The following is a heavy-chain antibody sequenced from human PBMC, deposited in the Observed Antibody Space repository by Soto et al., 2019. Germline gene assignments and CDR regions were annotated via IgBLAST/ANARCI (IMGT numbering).Heavy chain of an antibody. D-gene: IGHD6-19*01. Sequence: EVQLVETGGGLIQPGGSLRLSCAASGFTVSSNYMSWVRQAPGKGLEWVSVIYSGGSTYYADSVKGRFTISRDNSKHTLYLQMNSLRAEDTAVYYCAVPSSGSSTHTGPGYFDLWGRGTLVTVSS. CDR2: IYSGGST. CDR3: AVPSSGSSTHTGPGYFDL. CDR1: GFTVSSNY. V-gene: IGHV3-53*02. J-gene: IGHJ2*01.